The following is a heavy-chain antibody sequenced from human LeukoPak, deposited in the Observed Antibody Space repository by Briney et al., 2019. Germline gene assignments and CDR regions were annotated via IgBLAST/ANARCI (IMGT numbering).Heavy chain of an antibody. CDR2: MNPNSGNT. CDR1: GYTFTSYD. Sequence: ASVKVSCKASGYTFTSYDINWVRQATGQGLEWMGWMNPNSGNTGYAQKFQGRVTMTRNTSISIAYMELSSLRSEDTAVYYCARSSGNRYCSGGSCYGQAYYYYGMDVWGQGTTVTVSS. J-gene: IGHJ6*02. CDR3: ARSSGNRYCSGGSCYGQAYYYYGMDV. D-gene: IGHD2-15*01. V-gene: IGHV1-8*01.